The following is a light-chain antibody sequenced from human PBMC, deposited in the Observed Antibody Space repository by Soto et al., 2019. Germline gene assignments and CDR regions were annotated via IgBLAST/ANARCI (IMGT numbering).Light chain of an antibody. CDR1: QGISNF. J-gene: IGKJ1*01. Sequence: DIQMTQSPSSLSASVGDRVTITCRANQGISNFLAWYQQKPGQVPKLLMYAASTLHSGVPSRFSGSRSGTDFTLTISSLQPEDVPTYYCQKYNSAPQTFGKGTKVDIK. CDR3: QKYNSAPQT. CDR2: AAS. V-gene: IGKV1-27*01.